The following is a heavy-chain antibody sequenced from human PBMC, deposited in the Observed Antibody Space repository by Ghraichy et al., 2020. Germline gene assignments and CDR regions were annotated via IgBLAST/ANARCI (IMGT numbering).Heavy chain of an antibody. Sequence: ASVKVSCKASGYTFTGYYMHWVRQAPGQGLEWMGWINPNSGGTNYAQKFQGRVTMTRDTSISTAYMELSRLRSDDTAVYYCARVFLFGVVSSDPIDAFDIWGQGTMVTVSS. D-gene: IGHD3-3*01. J-gene: IGHJ3*02. CDR3: ARVFLFGVVSSDPIDAFDI. V-gene: IGHV1-2*02. CDR2: INPNSGGT. CDR1: GYTFTGYY.